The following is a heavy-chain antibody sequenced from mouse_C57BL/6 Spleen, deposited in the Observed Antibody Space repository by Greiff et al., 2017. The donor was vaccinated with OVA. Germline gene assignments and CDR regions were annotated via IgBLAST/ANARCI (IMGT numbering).Heavy chain of an antibody. D-gene: IGHD1-1*01. V-gene: IGHV1-55*01. CDR3: ARDYGSSYRFDY. Sequence: QVQLQQSGAELVKPGASVKMSCKASGYTFTSYWITWVKQRPGQGLEWIGDIYPGSGSTNYNEKFKSKATLTVDTSSSTAYMQLSSLTSEDSAVYYCARDYGSSYRFDYWGQGTTLTVSS. CDR1: GYTFTSYW. J-gene: IGHJ2*01. CDR2: IYPGSGST.